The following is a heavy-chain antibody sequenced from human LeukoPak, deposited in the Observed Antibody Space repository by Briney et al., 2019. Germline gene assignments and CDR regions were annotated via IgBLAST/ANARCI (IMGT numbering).Heavy chain of an antibody. CDR1: GGSFSGYY. V-gene: IGHV4-34*01. CDR3: ARVEHYYYGMDV. Sequence: SETLSLTCAVYGGSFSGYYWSWIRQPPGKGLEWIGEINHSGSTNYNPSLKSRVTISVDTSKNQFSLKLSSVTAADTAVYYCARVEHYYYGMDVWGQGTTVTVSS. J-gene: IGHJ6*02. D-gene: IGHD1-26*01. CDR2: INHSGST.